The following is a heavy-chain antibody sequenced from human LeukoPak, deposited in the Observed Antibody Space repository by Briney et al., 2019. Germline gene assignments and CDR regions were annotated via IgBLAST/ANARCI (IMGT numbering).Heavy chain of an antibody. J-gene: IGHJ5*01. CDR2: IKQDESEK. CDR1: GFNFGAYW. V-gene: IGHV3-7*01. CDR3: ARPYSISWELDS. D-gene: IGHD6-13*01. Sequence: PGGSLRLSCASSGFNFGAYWMSWVRQAPGKGLEWVATIKQDESEKYYVDSVKGRFTISRDNAKNSLYLQMNSPRAEDTAVYYCARPYSISWELDSWGQGTLVTVSS.